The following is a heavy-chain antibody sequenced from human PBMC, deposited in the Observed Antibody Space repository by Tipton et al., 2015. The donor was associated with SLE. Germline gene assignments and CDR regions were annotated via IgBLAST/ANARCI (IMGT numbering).Heavy chain of an antibody. CDR1: GSTYSGYA. Sequence: SLRLSCAASGSTYSGYAMHWVRQAPGKGLEWVAFIRADGSNKFYADSAKGRFTISRDNSKNTLYLQMNRLRVEDTAVYYCAGGTGAYFDHWGQGTLVTVSS. J-gene: IGHJ4*02. D-gene: IGHD3-16*01. CDR2: IRADGSNK. V-gene: IGHV3-30*02. CDR3: AGGTGAYFDH.